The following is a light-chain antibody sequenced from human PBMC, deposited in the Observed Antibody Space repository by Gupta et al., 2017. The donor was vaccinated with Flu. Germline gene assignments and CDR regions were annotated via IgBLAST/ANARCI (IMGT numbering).Light chain of an antibody. CDR2: GTS. CDR3: QQFGSSPFT. J-gene: IGKJ2*01. V-gene: IGKV3-20*01. CDR1: QSVSRSY. Sequence: EIVLTQSPGTLSLSPGERAALSCRASQSVSRSYLARYQQRPGQAPRLLIYGTSTRATGIPDRFSGSGSETDFTLTISRLEPEDFAVYYCQQFGSSPFTFGQGSKVEIK.